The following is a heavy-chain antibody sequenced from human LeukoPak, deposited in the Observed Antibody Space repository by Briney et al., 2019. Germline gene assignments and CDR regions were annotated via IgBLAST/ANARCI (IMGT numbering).Heavy chain of an antibody. CDR2: IYYSGST. J-gene: IGHJ4*02. Sequence: PSETLSLTCTVSGGSVSSGSYYWSWIRQPPGKGLEWIGYIYYSGSTNYNPSLKSRVTISVDTSKNQFPLELSSVTAADTAVYYFASHRDNVAGETFDYWGQGTLVTVSS. V-gene: IGHV4-61*01. CDR1: GGSVSSGSYY. D-gene: IGHD2-15*01. CDR3: ASHRDNVAGETFDY.